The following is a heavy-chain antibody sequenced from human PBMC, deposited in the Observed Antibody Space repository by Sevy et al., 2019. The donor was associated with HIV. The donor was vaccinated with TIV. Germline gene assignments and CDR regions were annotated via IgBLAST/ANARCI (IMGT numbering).Heavy chain of an antibody. CDR2: LAHDGNYR. CDR3: AKNRPPGGSYFSRHGMDV. CDR1: GFTFSTYD. V-gene: IGHV3-30*18. Sequence: GGSLRLSCTASGFTFSTYDIHWVRQAPDKGLEWVAILAHDGNYRYYSDSVRGRFSMSRDNSKNTAYLQMSGLSVEDTAVYYCAKNRPPGGSYFSRHGMDVWGRGTTVTVSS. J-gene: IGHJ6*02. D-gene: IGHD3-16*01.